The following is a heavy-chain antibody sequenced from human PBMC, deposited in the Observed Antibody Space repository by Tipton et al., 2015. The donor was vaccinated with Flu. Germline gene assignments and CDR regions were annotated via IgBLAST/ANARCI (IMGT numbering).Heavy chain of an antibody. J-gene: IGHJ5*02. CDR1: GGSMSTSSYY. Sequence: TLSLTCTVSGGSMSTSSYYWGWIRQPPGKGLEWIGTIYYSGSTYYSPSLRSRVTISVDTSKNHFSLRLNSLTAADTAVYYCARRDYSNYVSEPKNWFDPWGQGTLVTVSS. V-gene: IGHV4-39*02. CDR3: ARRDYSNYVSEPKNWFDP. CDR2: IYYSGST. D-gene: IGHD4-11*01.